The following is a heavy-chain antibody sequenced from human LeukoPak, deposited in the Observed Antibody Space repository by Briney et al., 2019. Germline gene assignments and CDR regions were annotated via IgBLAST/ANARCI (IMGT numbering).Heavy chain of an antibody. J-gene: IGHJ4*02. Sequence: GGSLRLSCAASGFTFSSYGMHWVRQAPGKGLEWVAVISYDGSNKYYADSVKGRFTISRDNSKNTLYLQMNSLRAEDTAVYYCAEDFKSNWPHYFDHWGQGTLVTVSS. CDR1: GFTFSSYG. D-gene: IGHD1-1*01. CDR2: ISYDGSNK. CDR3: AEDFKSNWPHYFDH. V-gene: IGHV3-30*18.